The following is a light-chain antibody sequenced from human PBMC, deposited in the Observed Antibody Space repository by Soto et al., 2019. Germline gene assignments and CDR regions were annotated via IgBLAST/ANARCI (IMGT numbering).Light chain of an antibody. CDR2: EGS. Sequence: QSALTQPASVSGSPGQTITISCTGASSDVGAYNLVSWYQHHPGKAPKLMIYEGSKPPSGVSNRFSGSKSGNTASLTISGLQAEDEADYYCCSYAGYSTFVVFGGGTKLTVL. CDR1: SSDVGAYNL. V-gene: IGLV2-23*03. CDR3: CSYAGYSTFVV. J-gene: IGLJ2*01.